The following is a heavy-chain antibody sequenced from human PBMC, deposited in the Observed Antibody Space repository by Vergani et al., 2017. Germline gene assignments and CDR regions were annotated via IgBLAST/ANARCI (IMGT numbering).Heavy chain of an antibody. CDR1: GFTFSDHY. J-gene: IGHJ4*02. D-gene: IGHD2-15*01. CDR2: TRNKANSYTT. V-gene: IGHV3-72*01. CDR3: AKGCSGGSCYSYRVDFDY. Sequence: EVQLVESGGGLVQPGGSLRLSCAASGFTFSDHYMDWVRQAPGKGLEWVGRTRNKANSYTTEYAASVKGRFTISRDDSKNSLYLQMNSLKTEDTAVYYCAKGCSGGSCYSYRVDFDYWGQGTLVTVSS.